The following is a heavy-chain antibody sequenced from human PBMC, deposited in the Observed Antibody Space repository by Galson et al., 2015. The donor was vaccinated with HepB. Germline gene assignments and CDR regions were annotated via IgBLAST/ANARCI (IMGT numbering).Heavy chain of an antibody. D-gene: IGHD5-18*01. J-gene: IGHJ4*02. V-gene: IGHV3-23*01. CDR2: ISGSGGST. Sequence: SLRLSCAASGFTFSSYAIGWVRQAPGKGLEWVSAISGSGGSTYYADSVKGRFTISRDNSKNTLYLQMNSLRAEDTAVYYCAKSVDTAMVPRFDYWGQGTLVTVSS. CDR3: AKSVDTAMVPRFDY. CDR1: GFTFSSYA.